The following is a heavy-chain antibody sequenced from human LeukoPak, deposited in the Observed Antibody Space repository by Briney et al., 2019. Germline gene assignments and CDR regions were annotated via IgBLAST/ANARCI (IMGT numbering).Heavy chain of an antibody. CDR1: GSSISSSSYY. J-gene: IGHJ4*02. D-gene: IGHD2-2*01. V-gene: IGHV4-39*01. Sequence: SETLSLTCTVSGSSISSSSYYWGWVRQPPGKGLEWIGSIYYSGSTYYNPSLKSRVTISVDTSKNQFSLKLSSVTAADTAVYYCARHRIVVVPAVFDYWGQGTLVTVSS. CDR3: ARHRIVVVPAVFDY. CDR2: IYYSGST.